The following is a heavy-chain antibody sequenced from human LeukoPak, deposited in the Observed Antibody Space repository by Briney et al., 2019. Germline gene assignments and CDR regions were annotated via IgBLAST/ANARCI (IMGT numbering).Heavy chain of an antibody. CDR1: VGSISSGDYY. Sequence: SQTLSLTCTVSVGSISSGDYYWSWIRQPPGKGLEWIGYIYYSGSTYYNPSLKSRVTISVDTSKNQFSLKLTSVTAADTAVYYCARARVVVAATYWYFDLWGRGTLVTVSS. J-gene: IGHJ2*01. CDR3: ARARVVVAATYWYFDL. V-gene: IGHV4-30-4*01. CDR2: IYYSGST. D-gene: IGHD2-15*01.